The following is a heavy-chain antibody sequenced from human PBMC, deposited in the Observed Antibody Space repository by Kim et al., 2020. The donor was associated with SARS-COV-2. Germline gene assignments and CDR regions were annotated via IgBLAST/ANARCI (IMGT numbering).Heavy chain of an antibody. CDR3: ARGDCSGGSCYSGISHYYYYGMDV. D-gene: IGHD2-15*01. CDR2: IYYSGST. Sequence: SETLSLTCTVSGGSISSSSYYWGWIRQPPGKGLEWIGSIYYSGSTYYNPSLKSRVTISVDTSKNQFSLKLSSVTAADTAVYYCARGDCSGGSCYSGISHYYYYGMDVWGQGTTVTVSS. J-gene: IGHJ6*02. CDR1: GGSISSSSYY. V-gene: IGHV4-39*01.